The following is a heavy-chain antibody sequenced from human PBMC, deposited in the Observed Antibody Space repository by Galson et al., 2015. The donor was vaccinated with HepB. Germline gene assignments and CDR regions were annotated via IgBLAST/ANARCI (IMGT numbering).Heavy chain of an antibody. Sequence: SVKVSCKVSGYTLTELSMHWVRQAPGKGLEWMGGFDPEDGETIYAQKFQGRVTMTEDTSTDTVYMELSSLRSEDTAVYYCATGEMVTYYYYGMDVWGQGTTVTVSS. J-gene: IGHJ6*02. D-gene: IGHD2-21*02. CDR1: GYTLTELS. CDR3: ATGEMVTYYYYGMDV. CDR2: FDPEDGET. V-gene: IGHV1-24*01.